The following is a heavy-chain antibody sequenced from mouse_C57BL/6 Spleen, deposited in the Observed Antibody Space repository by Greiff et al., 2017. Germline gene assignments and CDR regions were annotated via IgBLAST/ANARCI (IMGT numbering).Heavy chain of an antibody. J-gene: IGHJ4*01. CDR3: ARYDPYYYAMDY. D-gene: IGHD2-3*01. CDR2: IDPSDSYT. V-gene: IGHV1-50*01. Sequence: QVQLQQSGAELVKPGASVKLSCKASGYTFTSYWMQWVKQRPGQGLEWIGEIDPSDSYTNYNQKFKGKATLTVDTSSSTAYMQLSSLTSEDSAVYYCARYDPYYYAMDYWGQGTSVTVSS. CDR1: GYTFTSYW.